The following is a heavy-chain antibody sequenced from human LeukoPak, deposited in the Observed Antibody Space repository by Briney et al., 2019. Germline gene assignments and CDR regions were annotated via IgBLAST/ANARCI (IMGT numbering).Heavy chain of an antibody. V-gene: IGHV5-51*01. CDR2: IYPGDFDI. CDR3: ARSSLQYSSGWYDP. D-gene: IGHD6-19*01. CDR1: GYSFTSYW. Sequence: GESLKISCKGSGYSFTSYWIGWVRQMPGKGLEWMGIIYPGDFDIAYSPSFQGQVTISADKSISTAYLQWSSLKASDTAMYYCARSSLQYSSGWYDPWGQGTLVTVSS. J-gene: IGHJ5*02.